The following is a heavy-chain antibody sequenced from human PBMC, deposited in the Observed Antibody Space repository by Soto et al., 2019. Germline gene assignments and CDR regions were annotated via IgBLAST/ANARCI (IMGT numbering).Heavy chain of an antibody. CDR2: IIPIFGTA. CDR1: GGTFSSYA. Sequence: SVKVSCKASGGTFSSYAISWARQAPGQGLEWMGGIIPIFGTANYAQKFQGRVTITADESTSTAYMELSSLRSEDTAVYYCARDRRRTNGYFQHWGQGTLVTVSS. V-gene: IGHV1-69*13. J-gene: IGHJ1*01. CDR3: ARDRRRTNGYFQH.